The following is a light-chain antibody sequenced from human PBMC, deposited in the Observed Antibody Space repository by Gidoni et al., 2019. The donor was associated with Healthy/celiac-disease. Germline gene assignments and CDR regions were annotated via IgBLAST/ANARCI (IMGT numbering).Light chain of an antibody. CDR1: QSVSSY. Sequence: EIVLTQSPATLSLSPGERATLSCRASQSVSSYLAWYQQKPGQAPRLLIYDASNRATGIPARFSGSGSGTDFTLTISSLEPEDFAVYYCQQRSNCLFXXXTKVEIK. CDR2: DAS. J-gene: IGKJ4*01. V-gene: IGKV3-11*01. CDR3: QQRSNCL.